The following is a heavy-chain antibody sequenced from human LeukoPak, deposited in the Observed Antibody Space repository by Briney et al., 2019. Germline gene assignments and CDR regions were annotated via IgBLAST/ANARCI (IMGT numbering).Heavy chain of an antibody. D-gene: IGHD3-3*01. V-gene: IGHV3-7*03. J-gene: IGHJ4*02. CDR3: ARVREEWYRQYFDY. CDR2: IKQDGSEK. CDR1: GFTFSSYW. Sequence: PGGSLRLSCAASGFTFSSYWMSWVRQAPGKGLEWVANIKQDGSEKYYVDSVKGRFTISRDNAKNSLYLRMNSLRAEDTAVYYCARVREEWYRQYFDYWGQGTLVTVSS.